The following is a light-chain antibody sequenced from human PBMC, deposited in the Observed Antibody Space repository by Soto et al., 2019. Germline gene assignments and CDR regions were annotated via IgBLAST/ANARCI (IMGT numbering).Light chain of an antibody. CDR1: SSDVGGYNY. CDR2: DVS. V-gene: IGLV2-14*01. J-gene: IGLJ3*02. Sequence: QSALTQPASVSGSPGQSTTISCTGTSSDVGGYNYVSWYQQHPGKAPKLIIYDVSGRPSGVSDRFSGSKSGNTASLTISGLQAEDEADYYCFSYRTSIPLVLFGGGTKLTVL. CDR3: FSYRTSIPLVL.